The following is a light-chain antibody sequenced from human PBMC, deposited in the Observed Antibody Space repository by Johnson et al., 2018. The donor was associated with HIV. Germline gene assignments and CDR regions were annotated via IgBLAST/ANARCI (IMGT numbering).Light chain of an antibody. J-gene: IGLJ1*01. V-gene: IGLV1-51*02. Sequence: QSVLTEPPSVSAAPGQKVTIFCSGSSSNIGNNYVSWYQQLPGTAPKLLIYENNKRPSGIPDRFSGSKSGTSATLGITGLQAGDEVDYYCGTWDSSLSAYVFGTGTKVTVL. CDR1: SSNIGNNY. CDR2: ENN. CDR3: GTWDSSLSAYV.